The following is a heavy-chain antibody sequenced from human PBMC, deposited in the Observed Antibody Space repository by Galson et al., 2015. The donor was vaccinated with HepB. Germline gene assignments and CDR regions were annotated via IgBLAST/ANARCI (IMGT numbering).Heavy chain of an antibody. J-gene: IGHJ2*01. D-gene: IGHD3-3*01. V-gene: IGHV3-7*03. Sequence: SLRLSCAASGFTFNRYRMYWVRQAPGKGLEWVANIKHDGTEKYSVDSVKGRFTVSRDNAKNSLYLQMNSLRAEDTAVYYCARGLYDFWNRYYYFDLWGRGTQVTVSS. CDR3: ARGLYDFWNRYYYFDL. CDR1: GFTFNRYR. CDR2: IKHDGTEK.